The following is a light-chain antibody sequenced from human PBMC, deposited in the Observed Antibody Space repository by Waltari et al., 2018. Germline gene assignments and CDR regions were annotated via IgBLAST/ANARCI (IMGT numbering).Light chain of an antibody. CDR2: GNN. Sequence: QSVLTQPPSVSGAPGQRVTIPCTGTRSNIRAGYEIHWYHKFPGTAPQLLIYGNNYRPSGVPDRFSGSKSGTSGSLAITGLQAEDEADYYCQCYDTTLDGWVFGGGTRLTVL. J-gene: IGLJ3*02. CDR1: RSNIRAGYE. V-gene: IGLV1-40*01. CDR3: QCYDTTLDGWV.